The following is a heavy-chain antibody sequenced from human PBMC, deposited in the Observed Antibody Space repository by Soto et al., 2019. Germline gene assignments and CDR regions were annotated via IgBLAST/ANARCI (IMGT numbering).Heavy chain of an antibody. CDR2: IYYSGST. D-gene: IGHD6-13*01. V-gene: IGHV4-31*03. CDR3: ARESIAAAGNNWFDP. CDR1: GGSISSGGYY. J-gene: IGHJ5*02. Sequence: PSETLSLTCTVSGGSISSGGYYWSWIRQHPGKGLEWIGYIYYSGSTYYNPSLKSRVTISVDTSKNQFSLKLSSVTAADTAVYYCARESIAAAGNNWFDPWGQGTLVTVSS.